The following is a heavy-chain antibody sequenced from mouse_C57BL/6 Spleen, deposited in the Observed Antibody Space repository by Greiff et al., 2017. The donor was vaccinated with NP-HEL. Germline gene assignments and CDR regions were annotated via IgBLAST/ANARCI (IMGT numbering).Heavy chain of an antibody. CDR1: GYTFTSYW. J-gene: IGHJ2*01. Sequence: QVQLKQSGAELVKPGASVKMSCKASGYTFTSYWITWVKQRPGQGLEWIGDIYPGSGSTNYNEKFKSKATLTVDTSSSTAYMQLSSLTSEDSAVYYCARDGSTAPFDYWGQGTTLTVSS. V-gene: IGHV1-55*01. CDR2: IYPGSGST. D-gene: IGHD2-3*01. CDR3: ARDGSTAPFDY.